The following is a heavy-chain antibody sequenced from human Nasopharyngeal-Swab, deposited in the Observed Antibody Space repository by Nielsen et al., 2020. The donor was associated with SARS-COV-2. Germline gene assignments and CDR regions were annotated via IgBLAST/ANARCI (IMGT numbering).Heavy chain of an antibody. D-gene: IGHD7-27*01. Sequence: ALVKVSCKASANTFTGSYIHWVRQAPGQGLEWMGWMNPKSGVTSYAQKFQGRVTMTWDTSTSTAYMELSRLRSDDTAVYYCARDATGDEYFDYWGQGTLVTVSS. CDR3: ARDATGDEYFDY. V-gene: IGHV1-2*02. CDR2: MNPKSGVT. CDR1: ANTFTGSY. J-gene: IGHJ4*02.